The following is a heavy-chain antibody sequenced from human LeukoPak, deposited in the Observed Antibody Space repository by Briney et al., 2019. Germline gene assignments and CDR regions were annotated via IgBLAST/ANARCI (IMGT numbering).Heavy chain of an antibody. Sequence: PGGSLRLSCAASGFTFSSYGMHWVRQAPGKGLEWVAVISYDGSNKYYADSVKGRFTISRDNSKNTLYLQMNSLRAEDTAVYYCAISGGIAVAIPDYYYSMDVWGKGTTVTVSS. CDR1: GFTFSSYG. D-gene: IGHD6-19*01. V-gene: IGHV3-30*03. J-gene: IGHJ6*03. CDR3: AISGGIAVAIPDYYYSMDV. CDR2: ISYDGSNK.